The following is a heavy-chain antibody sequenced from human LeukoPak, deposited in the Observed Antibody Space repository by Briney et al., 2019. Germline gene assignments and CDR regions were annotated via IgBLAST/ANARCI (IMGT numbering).Heavy chain of an antibody. V-gene: IGHV3-21*01. J-gene: IGHJ4*02. D-gene: IGHD3-10*01. CDR1: GFTFSSYS. CDR2: ISSSSSYI. CDR3: ASAGTSGSYSRVDY. Sequence: PGGSLRLSCAASGFTFSSYSMNWVRQAPGKGLEWVSSISSSSSYIYYADSVKGRFTISRDNAKNSLYLQMNSLRAEDTAVYYCASAGTSGSYSRVDYWGQGTLVTVSS.